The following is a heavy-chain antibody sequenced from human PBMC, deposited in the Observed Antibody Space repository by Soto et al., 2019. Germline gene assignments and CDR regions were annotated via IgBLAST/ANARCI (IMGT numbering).Heavy chain of an antibody. D-gene: IGHD6-13*01. Sequence: QVQLVQSGAEMRRPGSSVKVSCKASGGTFSSYRINWVRQAPGQGLEWVGGIVPIYRTADYAQKFQGRVTITADESARTAYMELRGLKSQDTAVYYCVRDSGAKLSSSWGQGTLVTVSS. J-gene: IGHJ4*02. CDR2: IVPIYRTA. CDR3: VRDSGAKLSSS. V-gene: IGHV1-69*01. CDR1: GGTFSSYR.